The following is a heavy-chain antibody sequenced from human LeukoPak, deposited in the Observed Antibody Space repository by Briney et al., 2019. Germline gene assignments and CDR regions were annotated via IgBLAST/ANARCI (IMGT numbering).Heavy chain of an antibody. CDR1: GFTFSNYW. V-gene: IGHV3-11*01. D-gene: IGHD3-16*02. Sequence: GGSLRLSCAASGFTFSNYWMTWIRQAPGKGLEWVSYISSSGSTIYYADSVKGRFTISRDNAKNSLYLQMNSLRAEDTAVYYCAREYYDYVWGSYPFDYWGQGTLVTVSS. CDR2: ISSSGSTI. J-gene: IGHJ4*02. CDR3: AREYYDYVWGSYPFDY.